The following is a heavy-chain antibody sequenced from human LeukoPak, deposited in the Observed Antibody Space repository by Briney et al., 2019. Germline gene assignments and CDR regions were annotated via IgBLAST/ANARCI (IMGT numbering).Heavy chain of an antibody. CDR2: IYHSGST. V-gene: IGHV4-59*12. D-gene: IGHD3-22*01. CDR1: GGSISSYY. CDR3: ARGGVHYDSSGTFDY. Sequence: SETLSLTCTVSGGSISSYYWSWIRQPPGKGLEWIGEIYHSGSTNYNPSLKSRVTISVDKSKNQFSLKLSSVTAADTAVYYCARGGVHYDSSGTFDYWGQGTLVTVSS. J-gene: IGHJ4*02.